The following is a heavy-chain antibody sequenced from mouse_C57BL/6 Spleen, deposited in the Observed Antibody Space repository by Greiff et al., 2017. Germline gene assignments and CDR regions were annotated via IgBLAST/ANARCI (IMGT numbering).Heavy chain of an antibody. CDR1: GYTFTSYW. CDR2: INPSNGGT. J-gene: IGHJ4*01. Sequence: QVQLQQPGTELVKPGASVKLSCKASGYTFTSYWLHGVKQRPGQGLEWIGNINPSNGGTNYNEKFKSKATLTVDKSSSPAYMQLSSLTSEDSAVYYCANGNYERYYAMDYWGQGTSVTVSS. CDR3: ANGNYERYYAMDY. D-gene: IGHD2-1*01. V-gene: IGHV1-53*01.